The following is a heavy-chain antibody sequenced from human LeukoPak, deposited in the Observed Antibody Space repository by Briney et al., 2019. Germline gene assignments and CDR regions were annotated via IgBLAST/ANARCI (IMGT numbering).Heavy chain of an antibody. Sequence: SETLSLTCTVSGGSISSYYWSWIRQPPGKGLEWIGYIYYSGSTNYNPSLKSRVTISVDTSKNQFSLKLSSVTAADTAVYYCARHVLTGGFVYYYYGMDVWGQGTTVTVSS. CDR1: GGSISSYY. V-gene: IGHV4-59*08. D-gene: IGHD7-27*01. J-gene: IGHJ6*02. CDR3: ARHVLTGGFVYYYYGMDV. CDR2: IYYSGST.